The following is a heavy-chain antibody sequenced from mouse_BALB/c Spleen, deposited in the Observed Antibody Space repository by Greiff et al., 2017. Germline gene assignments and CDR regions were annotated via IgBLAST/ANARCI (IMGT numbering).Heavy chain of an antibody. D-gene: IGHD1-1*01. V-gene: IGHV3-2*02. CDR1: GYSITSDYA. Sequence: EVKLLESGPGLVKPSQSLSLTCTVTGYSITSDYAWNWIRQFPGNKLEWMGYISYSGSTSYNPSLKSRISITRDTSKNQFFLQLNSVTTEDTATYYCARSYYGSYWYFDVWGAGTTVTVSS. CDR2: ISYSGST. CDR3: ARSYYGSYWYFDV. J-gene: IGHJ1*01.